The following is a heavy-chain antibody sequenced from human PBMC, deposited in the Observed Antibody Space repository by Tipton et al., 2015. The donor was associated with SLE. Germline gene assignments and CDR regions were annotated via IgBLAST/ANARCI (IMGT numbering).Heavy chain of an antibody. V-gene: IGHV4-59*01. Sequence: LRLSCTVSGVSISSYYWSWIRQPPGKVLEWIGYIYYSGSTNYNPSLKSRVTISVDTSKNQFSLKLSSVTAADTAVYYCARGRSYFDYWGQGTLVTVSS. CDR2: IYYSGST. CDR3: ARGRSYFDY. CDR1: GVSISSYY. J-gene: IGHJ4*02.